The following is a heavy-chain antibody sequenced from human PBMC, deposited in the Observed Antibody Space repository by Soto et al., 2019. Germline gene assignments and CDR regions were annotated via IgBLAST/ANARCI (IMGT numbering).Heavy chain of an antibody. Sequence: QITLKESGPALLKPTQTLTLTCTFSGFSLTTRGVGVGWFRQPPGQALEWLALIFWNDDKSYIPSLKSRLTITKDTSKNQVVLTITSMDPVDTASYYWSHRRGHDSFGTHLYTWFDPWGQGTLVTVSS. CDR2: IFWNDDK. CDR1: GFSLTTRGVG. CDR3: SHRRGHDSFGTHLYTWFDP. D-gene: IGHD5-12*01. J-gene: IGHJ5*02. V-gene: IGHV2-5*01.